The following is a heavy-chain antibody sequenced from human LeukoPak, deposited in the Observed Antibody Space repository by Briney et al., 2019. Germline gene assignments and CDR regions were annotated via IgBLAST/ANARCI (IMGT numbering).Heavy chain of an antibody. D-gene: IGHD6-6*01. Sequence: PPETLSLTCTVSGGSISSYYWSWIRQPPGKGLEWIGYIYYSGSTSYNPSLKSRVTISVDTSKNQFSLKLSSVTAADTAVYYCARGLAAPSRAKPKLEKYYFDYWGQGTLVTVSS. V-gene: IGHV4-59*12. CDR2: IYYSGST. CDR3: ARGLAAPSRAKPKLEKYYFDY. J-gene: IGHJ4*02. CDR1: GGSISSYY.